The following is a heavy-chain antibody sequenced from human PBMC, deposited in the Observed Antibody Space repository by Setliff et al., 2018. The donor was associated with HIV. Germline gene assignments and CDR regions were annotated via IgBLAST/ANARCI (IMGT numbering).Heavy chain of an antibody. CDR3: ARHSPSDY. CDR2: IYNSAST. Sequence: TLSLTCTVSGDSISTDYWTWIRQPPGKGLEWIGYIYNSASTSYNPSLKSRVTKSVDTSKNQFSLKLSSVTAADTAVYYCARHSPSDYWGQGTLVTVSS. V-gene: IGHV4-59*08. CDR1: GDSISTDY. J-gene: IGHJ4*02.